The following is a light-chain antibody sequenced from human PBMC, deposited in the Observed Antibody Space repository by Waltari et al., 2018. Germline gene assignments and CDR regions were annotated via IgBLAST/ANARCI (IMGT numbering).Light chain of an antibody. V-gene: IGKV3-11*01. CDR3: QQRYKWPLT. CDR1: QSVSKY. J-gene: IGKJ4*01. Sequence: EIVLTQSPATLSLSPGERATLSCRTSQSVSKYLAWYQHKPGQAPRLLIYDASTRATGIPPRFSGSGSGTDFTLTISSLEPEDFAVYYCQQRYKWPLTFGGGTKVEVK. CDR2: DAS.